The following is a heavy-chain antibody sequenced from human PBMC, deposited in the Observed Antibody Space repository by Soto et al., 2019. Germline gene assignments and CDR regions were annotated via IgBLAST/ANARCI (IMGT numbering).Heavy chain of an antibody. V-gene: IGHV3-23*01. CDR2: ISGSGGST. Sequence: PGGSLRLSCAASGFTFSSYAMSWVRQAPGKGLEWVSAISGSGGSTYYADSVKGRFTISRDNSKNTLYLQMNSLRAEDTAVYYCAKARPTKGGLPAALYGMDVWGQGTTVTVSS. D-gene: IGHD2-2*01. J-gene: IGHJ6*02. CDR3: AKARPTKGGLPAALYGMDV. CDR1: GFTFSSYA.